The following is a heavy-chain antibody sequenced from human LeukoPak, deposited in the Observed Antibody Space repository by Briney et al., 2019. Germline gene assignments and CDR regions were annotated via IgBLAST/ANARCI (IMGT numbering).Heavy chain of an antibody. D-gene: IGHD2-21*01. CDR3: ARAPSYSPDSDY. V-gene: IGHV1-46*04. CDR1: GYNLRSHY. Sequence: GASVKVSCSASGYNLRSHYIHWVRQAPGQGLEWMGIINPVDGTTNYAQQLRGRVTVTRDTSTSTVFMELSSLRSEDTAVYYCARAPSYSPDSDYWGQGALVTVSS. CDR2: INPVDGTT. J-gene: IGHJ4*02.